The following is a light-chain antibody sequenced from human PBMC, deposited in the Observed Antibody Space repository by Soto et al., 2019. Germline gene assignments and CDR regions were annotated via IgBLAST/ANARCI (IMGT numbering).Light chain of an antibody. CDR3: CSYAGHSTYV. Sequence: QSAPTQPASGSGSPGQSITISCTGVSNDAGGYYLVSWYQQHTGQAPKLIIYEDTKRPSGVSSRFSGSTSDNTPALTISGLQAADEADYYCCSYAGHSTYVFAGGTKLTVL. V-gene: IGLV2-23*01. J-gene: IGLJ1*01. CDR1: SNDAGGYYL. CDR2: EDT.